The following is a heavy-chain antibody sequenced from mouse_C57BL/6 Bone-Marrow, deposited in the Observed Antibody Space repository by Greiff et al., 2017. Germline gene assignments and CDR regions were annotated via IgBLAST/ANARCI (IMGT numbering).Heavy chain of an antibody. CDR1: GFSFNTYA. V-gene: IGHV10-1*01. CDR2: IRSKSNNYAT. CDR3: VRQGGNYGWFAY. J-gene: IGHJ3*01. D-gene: IGHD2-1*01. Sequence: EADGGLVQPKGSLKLSCAASGFSFNTYAMNWVRQAPGKGLEWVARIRSKSNNYATYYADSVKDRFTISRDDSESMLYLQMNNLKTEDTAMYYCVRQGGNYGWFAYWGQGTLVTVSA.